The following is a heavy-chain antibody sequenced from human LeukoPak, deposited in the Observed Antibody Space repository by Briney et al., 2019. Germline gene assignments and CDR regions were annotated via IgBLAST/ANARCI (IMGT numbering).Heavy chain of an antibody. CDR3: ARTTEGGYTYDYFYYYYMDV. CDR1: GGSISSYY. D-gene: IGHD5-18*01. Sequence: SETLSLTCTVSGGSISSYYWSWIRQPPGKGLEWIGYIYYSGSTNYNPSLKSRVTISVDTSKNQFSLKLSSVTAADTAAYYCARTTEGGYTYDYFYYYYMDVWGKGTTVTISS. V-gene: IGHV4-59*01. CDR2: IYYSGST. J-gene: IGHJ6*03.